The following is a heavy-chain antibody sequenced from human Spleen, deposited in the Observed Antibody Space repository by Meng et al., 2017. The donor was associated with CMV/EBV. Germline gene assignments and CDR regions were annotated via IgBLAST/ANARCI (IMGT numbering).Heavy chain of an antibody. CDR1: GFTFSSYA. Sequence: GESLKISCAASGFTFSSYAMHWVRQAPGKGLEWVAVISYDGSNKYYADSVKGRFTISRDNSKNTLYLQMNSLRPEDTAIYYCAKDRDPHYDMGNWFDPRGQGTLVTVSS. D-gene: IGHD3-22*01. J-gene: IGHJ5*02. V-gene: IGHV3-30*04. CDR3: AKDRDPHYDMGNWFDP. CDR2: ISYDGSNK.